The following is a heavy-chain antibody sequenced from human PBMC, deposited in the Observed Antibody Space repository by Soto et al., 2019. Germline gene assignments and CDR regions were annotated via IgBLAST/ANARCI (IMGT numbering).Heavy chain of an antibody. Sequence: ASVKVSCKASGYTFTSYGISWVRQAPGQGLEWMGWISAYNGNTNYAQKLQGRVTMTTDTSTSTAYMELRSLRSDDTAVYYCARDRVSAIVVVRSAANAFEIWGQGPMVTVSS. D-gene: IGHD3-22*01. V-gene: IGHV1-18*01. J-gene: IGHJ3*02. CDR3: ARDRVSAIVVVRSAANAFEI. CDR1: GYTFTSYG. CDR2: ISAYNGNT.